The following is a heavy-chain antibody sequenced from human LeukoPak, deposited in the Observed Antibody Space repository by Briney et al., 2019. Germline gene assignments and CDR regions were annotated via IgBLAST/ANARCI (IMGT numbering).Heavy chain of an antibody. Sequence: GGSLRLSCVASGFTFSDYYTSWIRQAPGKGLEWVSYISSSGSTIYYADSVKGRFTISRDNAKNSLYLQMNSLRAEDTAVYYCARDSDCSGGSCYGFGGYWGQGTLVTVSS. CDR2: ISSSGSTI. J-gene: IGHJ4*02. V-gene: IGHV3-11*01. CDR1: GFTFSDYY. CDR3: ARDSDCSGGSCYGFGGY. D-gene: IGHD2-15*01.